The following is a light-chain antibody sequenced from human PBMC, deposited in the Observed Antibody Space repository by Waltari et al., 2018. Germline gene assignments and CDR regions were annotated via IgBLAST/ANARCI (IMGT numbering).Light chain of an antibody. CDR1: QSMSSF. V-gene: IGKV1-39*01. CDR2: ATS. Sequence: DIQVTQSPSSLSASVGDRVTITCRASQSMSSFLNWYQQKPGKAPRLLISATSNLQSGVPSRFSGSGSGADCTLTINSLQPEDFATYYCLQSYSLSLFTFGPGTRVEIK. J-gene: IGKJ3*01. CDR3: LQSYSLSLFT.